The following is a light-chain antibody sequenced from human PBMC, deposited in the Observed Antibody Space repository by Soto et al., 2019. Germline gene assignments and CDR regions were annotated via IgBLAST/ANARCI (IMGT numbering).Light chain of an antibody. CDR3: QQYGNSPPT. J-gene: IGKJ2*01. CDR2: GAS. Sequence: EIVLTQSPGTLSFSPGERATLSCRASQSVSSNYLAWYQQKPGQAPRLLIYGASSRATGIPDRFSGSGSGTDFTLTVSRLEPEDFAVFYCQQYGNSPPTFDQGTKVDIK. V-gene: IGKV3-20*01. CDR1: QSVSSNY.